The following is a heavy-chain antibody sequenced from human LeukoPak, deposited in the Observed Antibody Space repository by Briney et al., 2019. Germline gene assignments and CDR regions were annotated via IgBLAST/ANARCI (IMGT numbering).Heavy chain of an antibody. CDR3: ARIPYSSGTIDY. CDR1: GFTFSSYW. J-gene: IGHJ4*02. D-gene: IGHD6-19*01. V-gene: IGHV3-74*01. Sequence: GGSLRLSCAASGFTFSSYWMHWVRHAPGKGLVWVSRINSDGSGTGYADSVKGRFTISRDNANNTLYLQMNSLRAEDTAVYYCARIPYSSGTIDYWGQGTLVTVSS. CDR2: INSDGSGT.